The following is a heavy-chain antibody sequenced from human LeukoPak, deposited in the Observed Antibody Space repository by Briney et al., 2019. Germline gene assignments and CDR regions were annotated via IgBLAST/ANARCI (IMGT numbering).Heavy chain of an antibody. CDR1: GGSISSYY. D-gene: IGHD6-13*01. V-gene: IGHV4-59*12. CDR3: AREGIAAAGTPWFDP. J-gene: IGHJ5*02. Sequence: SETLSVTCTVSGGSISSYYWIWIRQPPGKGLEWIGYIYYSGSTNYNPSLKSRVTISVDTSKNQFSLKLSSVTAADTAVYYCAREGIAAAGTPWFDPWGQGTLATVSS. CDR2: IYYSGST.